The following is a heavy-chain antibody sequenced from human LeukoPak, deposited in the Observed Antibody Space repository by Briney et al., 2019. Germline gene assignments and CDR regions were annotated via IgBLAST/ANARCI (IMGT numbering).Heavy chain of an antibody. CDR3: ARHEPYSSGPIDY. CDR1: GYTFVSYW. D-gene: IGHD3-22*01. V-gene: IGHV5-51*01. Sequence: GESLKISCEASGYTFVSYWIAWVRQEPGRGLEWMGIIRPGDSHTTYNPSFQGQVTISADNSISTATLQWSSLKASDTAMYYCARHEPYSSGPIDYWGQGTLVTVTS. J-gene: IGHJ4*02. CDR2: IRPGDSHT.